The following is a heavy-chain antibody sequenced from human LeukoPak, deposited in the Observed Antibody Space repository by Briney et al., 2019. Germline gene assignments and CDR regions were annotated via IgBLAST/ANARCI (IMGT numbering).Heavy chain of an antibody. D-gene: IGHD6-13*01. CDR2: IKQDGSEK. CDR1: GFTFSSYW. Sequence: QAGGSLRLSCAASGFTFSSYWMSWVRQAPGKGLEWVANIKQDGSEKYYVDSVKGRFTISRDNAKNSLYLQMNSLRAEDTAVYYCARDSEYSSSSDYYYGMDVWGQGTTVTVSS. CDR3: ARDSEYSSSSDYYYGMDV. J-gene: IGHJ6*02. V-gene: IGHV3-7*01.